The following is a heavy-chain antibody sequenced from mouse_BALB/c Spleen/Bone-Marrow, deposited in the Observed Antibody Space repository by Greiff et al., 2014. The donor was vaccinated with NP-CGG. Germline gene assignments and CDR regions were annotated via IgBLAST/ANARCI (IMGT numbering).Heavy chain of an antibody. D-gene: IGHD1-1*01. J-gene: IGHJ2*01. CDR1: GFNIEDSY. V-gene: IGHV14-3*02. Sequence: VQMQQSGAEIVKPGASVKSSCTTSGFNIEDSYIYWMKQRPEQGLEWIGRIDPANGNTKYDSKFQGKATITVDTSSATAYLQLSSLTSEDTAVYYCARNYGSSLDYWGQGTTLTVSS. CDR2: IDPANGNT. CDR3: ARNYGSSLDY.